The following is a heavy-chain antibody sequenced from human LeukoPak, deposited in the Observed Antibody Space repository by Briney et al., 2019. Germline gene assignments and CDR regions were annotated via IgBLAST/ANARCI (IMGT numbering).Heavy chain of an antibody. CDR1: GGTFSSYA. D-gene: IGHD4-17*01. CDR2: IIPILGIA. CDR3: ARGNYGDLAMRSYYFDY. J-gene: IGHJ4*02. V-gene: IGHV1-69*04. Sequence: ASVKVSCKASGGTFSSYAISWVRQAPGQGLEWMGRIIPILGIANYAQKFQGRVTITADKSTSTAYMELSSLRSEDTAVYYCARGNYGDLAMRSYYFDYWGQGTLVTVSS.